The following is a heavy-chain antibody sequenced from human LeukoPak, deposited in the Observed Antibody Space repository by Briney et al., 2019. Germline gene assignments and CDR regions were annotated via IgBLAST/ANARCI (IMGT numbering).Heavy chain of an antibody. CDR2: ISFDGNSK. J-gene: IGHJ3*02. V-gene: IGHV3-30*04. D-gene: IGHD3-22*01. Sequence: PGGSLRLSCAASGFTFTNYAMHWVRQAPGKGLEWVALISFDGNSKYYANSVKGRFTISRGNSRNTLYLQMNSLRAEDTAVYYCARNPGYYSSGYVIWGQGTMVAVSS. CDR1: GFTFTNYA. CDR3: ARNPGYYSSGYVI.